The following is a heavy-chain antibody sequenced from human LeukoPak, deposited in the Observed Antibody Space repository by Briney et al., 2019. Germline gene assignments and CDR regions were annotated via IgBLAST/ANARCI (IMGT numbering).Heavy chain of an antibody. CDR1: GFPFSNYW. D-gene: IGHD4-23*01. J-gene: IGHJ4*02. CDR2: MKEDGGEI. Sequence: GGSLRLSCAGSGFPFSNYWMTWVRQAPGKGLEWVANMKEDGGEINYVDSVKGRFTISRDNAKNSLDLQMNSLRVDDTAVYYCVRDRGYSTFDYWGQGTLVIVSS. CDR3: VRDRGYSTFDY. V-gene: IGHV3-7*01.